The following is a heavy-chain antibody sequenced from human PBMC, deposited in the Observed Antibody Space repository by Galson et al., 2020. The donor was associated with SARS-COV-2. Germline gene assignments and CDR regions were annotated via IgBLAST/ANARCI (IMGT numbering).Heavy chain of an antibody. CDR2: LSTSGST. V-gene: IGHV4-61*02. J-gene: IGHJ4*02. CDR3: ARATYRNYMRHFDS. D-gene: IGHD4-4*01. CDR1: GGSITSGSYY. Sequence: SETLSLTCAVSGGSITSGSYYWSWLRQPAGKGLEWIGRLSTSGSTNYNPSLESRFTISVDTSKNQFSLNVSSVTAADTAVYYCARATYRNYMRHFDSWGRGTLVSVSS.